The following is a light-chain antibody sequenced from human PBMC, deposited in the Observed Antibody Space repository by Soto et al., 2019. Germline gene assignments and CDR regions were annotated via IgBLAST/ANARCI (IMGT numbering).Light chain of an antibody. CDR1: QSISSY. CDR3: QQSYNTPRT. Sequence: DIQMTQSPSSLSASVGDRVTITCRASQSISSYLNWHQQKPGKAPKLLIYGASSLESGVPARFSGSGSGTDFTLTVSSLQPEDFATYYCQQSYNTPRTFGQGTKVEIK. CDR2: GAS. J-gene: IGKJ1*01. V-gene: IGKV1-39*01.